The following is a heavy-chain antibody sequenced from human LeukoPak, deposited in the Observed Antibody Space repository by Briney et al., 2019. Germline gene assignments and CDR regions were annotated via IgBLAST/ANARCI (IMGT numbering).Heavy chain of an antibody. CDR1: GGSVSSGSYY. V-gene: IGHV4-61*01. J-gene: IGHJ3*02. CDR2: IYYSGST. CDR3: ARDYCSSTSCNTFDI. Sequence: SETLSLTCTVSGGSVSSGSYYWSWIRQSPGKGLEWIGYIYYSGSTNYNPSLKSRVTISVDTSKNQFSLKLSSVTAADTAVYYCARDYCSSTSCNTFDIWGQGAMVTVSS. D-gene: IGHD2-2*01.